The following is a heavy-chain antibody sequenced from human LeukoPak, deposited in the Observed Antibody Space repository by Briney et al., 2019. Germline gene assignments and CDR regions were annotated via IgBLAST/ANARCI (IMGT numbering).Heavy chain of an antibody. CDR3: VRHLSAGRPAFDI. CDR2: IYYSGST. Sequence: SETLSPTCTVSGGSTNSYYWSWIRQPPGKGLEWFGYIYYSGSTNHNPSLKSRVTISVDTSKNKFSLKLTSLTAADTAVYYCVRHLSAGRPAFDIWGQGTMVTVSS. CDR1: GGSTNSYY. J-gene: IGHJ3*02. D-gene: IGHD2-15*01. V-gene: IGHV4-59*08.